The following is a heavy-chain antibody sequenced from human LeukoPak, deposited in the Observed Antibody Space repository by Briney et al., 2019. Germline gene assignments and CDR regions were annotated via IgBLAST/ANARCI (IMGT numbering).Heavy chain of an antibody. CDR3: ARYSYGSDYFDY. D-gene: IGHD5-18*01. CDR2: IYTSGST. J-gene: IGHJ4*02. V-gene: IGHV4-59*10. CDR1: GGSISGYY. Sequence: SETLSLTCAVSGGSISGYYWSWIRQPAGKGLEWIGRIYTSGSTNYNPSPKSRVTMSVDTSKNQFSLKLSSVTAADTAVYYCARYSYGSDYFDYWGQGTLVTVSS.